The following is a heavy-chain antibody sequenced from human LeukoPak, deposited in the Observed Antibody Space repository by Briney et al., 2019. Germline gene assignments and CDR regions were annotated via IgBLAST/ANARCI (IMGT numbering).Heavy chain of an antibody. Sequence: SETLSLTCAVYVGSFSGYYWSWIRQPPGKGLEWIGEINHSGSTNYNSSLKSRVTISVDTSKNQFSLKLSSVTAADTAVYHCARSYYGSGSHCCHMDVWGKGTTITVS. CDR2: INHSGST. D-gene: IGHD3-10*01. CDR1: VGSFSGYY. V-gene: IGHV4-34*01. J-gene: IGHJ6*03. CDR3: ARSYYGSGSHCCHMDV.